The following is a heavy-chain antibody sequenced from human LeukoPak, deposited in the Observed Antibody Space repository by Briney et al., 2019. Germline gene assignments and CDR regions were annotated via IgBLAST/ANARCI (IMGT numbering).Heavy chain of an antibody. CDR1: GGTFGTYT. D-gene: IGHD2-2*01. V-gene: IGHV1-69*01. CDR3: ARDRSRGDIVVVPAAMAFDY. CDR2: IIPIFGTA. J-gene: IGHJ4*02. Sequence: ASVKVSCKASGGTFGTYTLSWVRQAPGQGLEWMGGIIPIFGTANYAQKFQGRVTITADESTSTAYMELSSLRSEDTAVYYCARDRSRGDIVVVPAAMAFDYWGQGTLVTVSS.